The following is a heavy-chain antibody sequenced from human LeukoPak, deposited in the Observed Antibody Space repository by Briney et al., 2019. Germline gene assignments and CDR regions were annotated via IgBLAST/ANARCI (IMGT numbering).Heavy chain of an antibody. J-gene: IGHJ4*02. V-gene: IGHV3-23*01. CDR1: GFTFSSYA. D-gene: IGHD5-24*01. CDR2: ISGSGSST. CDR3: AKIKREAYTPLYYFDY. Sequence: PGGSLRLSCAPSGFTFSSYAMSGVRQAPGKGLEWVSAISGSGSSTYYADSVKGRFTISRDNSKNTLYLQMNSLRAEDTAVYDCAKIKREAYTPLYYFDYWSQGTLVTVSS.